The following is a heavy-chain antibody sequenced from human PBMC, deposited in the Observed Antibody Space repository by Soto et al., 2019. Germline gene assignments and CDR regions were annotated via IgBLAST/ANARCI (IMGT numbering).Heavy chain of an antibody. CDR3: ARTHDDFWSGYGMDV. Sequence: ASVKVSCKASGGTFSSYAISWVRQAPGQGLEWMGGIIPIFGTANYAQKFQGRVTITADESTSTAYMELSSLRSEDTAVYYCARTHDDFWSGYGMDVWGQGTTVTVSS. CDR2: IIPIFGTA. CDR1: GGTFSSYA. J-gene: IGHJ6*02. D-gene: IGHD3-3*01. V-gene: IGHV1-69*13.